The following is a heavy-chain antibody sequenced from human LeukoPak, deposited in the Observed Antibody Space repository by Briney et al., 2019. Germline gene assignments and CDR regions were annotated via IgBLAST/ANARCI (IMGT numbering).Heavy chain of an antibody. J-gene: IGHJ4*02. CDR3: GRRFDY. V-gene: IGHV3-30-3*01. CDR2: ISYDGSNK. CDR1: GFTFSSYA. Sequence: PGRSLRLSCAASGFTFSSYAMHWVRQAPGKGLEWVAVISYDGSNKYYADSVKGRFTISRDNSKNTLYLQMNSLRAEDTAVYYCGRRFDYWGQRTLVTVSS.